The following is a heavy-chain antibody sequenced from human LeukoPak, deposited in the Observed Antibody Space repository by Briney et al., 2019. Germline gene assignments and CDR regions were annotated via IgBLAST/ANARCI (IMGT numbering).Heavy chain of an antibody. Sequence: ASVKVSCKASGYTFTSYGISWVRQAPGQGLEWMGWISAYNGNTNYAQKLQGGVTMTTDTSTSTAYMELRSLRSDDTAVYYCATADYYGSGSYYDYWGQGTLVTVSS. D-gene: IGHD3-10*01. J-gene: IGHJ4*02. CDR2: ISAYNGNT. CDR3: ATADYYGSGSYYDY. V-gene: IGHV1-18*01. CDR1: GYTFTSYG.